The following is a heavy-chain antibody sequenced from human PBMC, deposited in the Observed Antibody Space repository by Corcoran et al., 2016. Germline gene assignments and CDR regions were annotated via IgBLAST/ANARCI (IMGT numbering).Heavy chain of an antibody. CDR3: AKGKTQWRSSGGEKDAFDI. CDR2: ISDDEKNK. J-gene: IGHJ3*02. D-gene: IGHD5-12*01. V-gene: IGHV3-30*18. CDR1: GFTFSTYG. Sequence: QVQLVESGGGVVQPGRSLRLSCAVSGFTFSTYGMHWVRQAPGKGLEWVAVISDDEKNKYYADSVKGRFTISRDSPKNIVYLQMNSLRADATAVYYFAKGKTQWRSSGGEKDAFDIWGQGTMVTVSS.